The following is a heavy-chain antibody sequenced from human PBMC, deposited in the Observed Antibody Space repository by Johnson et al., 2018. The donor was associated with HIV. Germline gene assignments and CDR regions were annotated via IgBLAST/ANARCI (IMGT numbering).Heavy chain of an antibody. CDR1: GFTFSSYA. CDR3: ARVSSNGDSSGLVDTFDM. CDR2: ISGSGGST. Sequence: EVQLLESGGGVVQPGRSLRLSCAASGFTFSSYAMHWVRQAPGKGLEWVSAISGSGGSTYYADSVKGRFTISRDNSKNILYLQMNSLRAEDTALYYCARVSSNGDSSGLVDTFDMWGQGTMVTVSS. J-gene: IGHJ3*02. D-gene: IGHD3-22*01. V-gene: IGHV3-23*01.